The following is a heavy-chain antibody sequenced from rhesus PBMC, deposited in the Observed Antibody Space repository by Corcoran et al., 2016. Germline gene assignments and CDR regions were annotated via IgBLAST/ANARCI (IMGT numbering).Heavy chain of an antibody. V-gene: IGHV3S5*01. Sequence: EVQLVETGGGLVQPGGSLKLSCAVSGFIFSSYGMRWVRQAPGKGLEWVSVINSGGGRTYDADSGKGLFTRSRENSKKTLSLQMNSLRPDGTAVYYCSKRAYYYSGSYYVDYWGQGVLVTVSS. CDR2: INSGGGRT. D-gene: IGHD3-16*01. CDR3: SKRAYYYSGSYYVDY. CDR1: GFIFSSYG. J-gene: IGHJ4*01.